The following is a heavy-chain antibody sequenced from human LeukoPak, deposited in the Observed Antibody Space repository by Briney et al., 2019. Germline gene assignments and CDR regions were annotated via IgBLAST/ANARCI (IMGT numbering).Heavy chain of an antibody. CDR3: ATGYYDSSGYYSGTFDY. Sequence: GGSLRLSCAASGFTFSSYAMSWVRQAPGKGLEWVSAISGSGGSTYYADSVKGRFTISRDNSKNTLYLQMNSLRAEDTAVYYCATGYYDSSGYYSGTFDYWGQGTLVTASS. CDR1: GFTFSSYA. D-gene: IGHD3-22*01. V-gene: IGHV3-23*01. CDR2: ISGSGGST. J-gene: IGHJ4*02.